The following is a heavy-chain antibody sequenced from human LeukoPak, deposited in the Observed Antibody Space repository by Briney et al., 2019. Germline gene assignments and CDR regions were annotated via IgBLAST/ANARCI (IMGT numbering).Heavy chain of an antibody. D-gene: IGHD2-2*01. CDR2: INPNSGGT. CDR3: ARDVYCSSTTCSYYFDY. V-gene: IGHV1-2*02. J-gene: IGHJ4*02. Sequence: ASVKVSRKASGYTFTGYYMHWVRQAPGQGLEWMGWINPNSGGTNYAQKFQGRVTMTRDTSISTAYMELSRLRSDDTAVYYCARDVYCSSTTCSYYFDYWGQGTLVTVSS. CDR1: GYTFTGYY.